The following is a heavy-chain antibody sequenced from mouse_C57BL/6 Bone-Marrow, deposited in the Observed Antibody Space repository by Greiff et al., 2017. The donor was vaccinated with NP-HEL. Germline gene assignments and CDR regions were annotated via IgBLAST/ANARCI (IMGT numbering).Heavy chain of an antibody. Sequence: QVQLQQPGAELVKPGASVKLSCKASGYTFTSYWMHWVKQRPGQGLEWIGMIHPNSGSTNYNEKFKSKATLTVDKSSSTAYMQHSSLTSEDSAVYYCAISNYGYFDVWGTGTTVTVSS. CDR3: AISNYGYFDV. J-gene: IGHJ1*03. CDR1: GYTFTSYW. CDR2: IHPNSGST. V-gene: IGHV1-64*01. D-gene: IGHD2-5*01.